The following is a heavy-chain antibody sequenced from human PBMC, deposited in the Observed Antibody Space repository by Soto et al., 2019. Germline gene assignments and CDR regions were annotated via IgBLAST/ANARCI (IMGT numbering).Heavy chain of an antibody. V-gene: IGHV1-69*02. Sequence: QVQLVQSGAELKKPGSSVKVSCEASGGSFASYSFTWVRQAPGQGLEWMGRIIPIQGKANYALKFQDRVTITADRSTRTVYLELTSLRPEDTAVYFCAKSLLFVDYGYMDVWGKGTTVTVSS. J-gene: IGHJ6*03. D-gene: IGHD2-21*01. CDR2: IIPIQGKA. CDR3: AKSLLFVDYGYMDV. CDR1: GGSFASYS.